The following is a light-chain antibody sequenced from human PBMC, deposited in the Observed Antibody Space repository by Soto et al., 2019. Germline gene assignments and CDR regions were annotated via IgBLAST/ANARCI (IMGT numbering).Light chain of an antibody. V-gene: IGKV4-1*01. CDR3: QQHHTFPVT. CDR2: WAS. J-gene: IGKJ1*01. Sequence: DILMTHSPDSLAVSLGERASINCKSSQSLFYSGNNKNFLVWYQVKPGQPPRQLVYWASTREPGVPDRFSGSGSGTDFTLTISILQAEDVALYFCQQHHTFPVTFGQGTRVEI. CDR1: QSLFYSGNNKNF.